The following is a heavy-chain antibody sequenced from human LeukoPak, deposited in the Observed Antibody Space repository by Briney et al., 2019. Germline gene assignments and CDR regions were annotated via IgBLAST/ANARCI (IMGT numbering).Heavy chain of an antibody. Sequence: GGSLRLSCAASGFTFSSYGMHWVRQAPGKGLEWVAFIRYDGSNKYYADSVKGRFTISRDNSKNTLYLQMNSLRAEDTAVYYCAKDGRSVLGLRPLDYWGQGTLVTVSS. CDR2: IRYDGSNK. CDR3: AKDGRSVLGLRPLDY. J-gene: IGHJ4*02. CDR1: GFTFSSYG. D-gene: IGHD2-15*01. V-gene: IGHV3-30*02.